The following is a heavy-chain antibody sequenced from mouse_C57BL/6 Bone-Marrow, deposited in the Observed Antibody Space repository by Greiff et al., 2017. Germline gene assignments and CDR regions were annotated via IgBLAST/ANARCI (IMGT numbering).Heavy chain of an antibody. CDR1: GYTFTSYD. V-gene: IGHV1-85*01. CDR2: IYPRDGST. D-gene: IGHD1-1*01. J-gene: IGHJ1*03. CDR3: ARLEVDGSSGDWYFDG. Sequence: VQRVESGPELVKPGASVKLSCKASGYTFTSYDINWVKQRPGQGLEWIGWIYPRDGSTKYNEKFKGKATLTVDTSSSTTYMALHSLTSEDSAVYFCARLEVDGSSGDWYFDGWGTGTTVTVSS.